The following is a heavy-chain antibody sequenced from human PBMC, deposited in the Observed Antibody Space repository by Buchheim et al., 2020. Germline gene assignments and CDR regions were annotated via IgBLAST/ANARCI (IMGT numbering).Heavy chain of an antibody. J-gene: IGHJ4*02. CDR3: ARGSNYDTIHKKFFDY. CDR2: VFSAGST. CDR1: TFIVSNHY. Sequence: EVQVVESGGGLVQPGGSLRLSCAASTFIVSNHYMSWVRQAPGKGLEWVSIVFSAGSTVYADSVKGRFAISRDNSKNTLYLQMNSLRAEDTAIYYCARGSNYDTIHKKFFDYWGQGIL. D-gene: IGHD3-22*01. V-gene: IGHV3-66*02.